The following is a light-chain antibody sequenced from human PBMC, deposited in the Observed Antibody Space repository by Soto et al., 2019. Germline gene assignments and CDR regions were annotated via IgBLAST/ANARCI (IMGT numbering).Light chain of an antibody. CDR2: AAS. CDR3: QQYNSYPWT. Sequence: DIQLTQSPSFLSAPVGDRVTITCRASQGISSSLAWFQQKPGKAPKLLIYAASTLQSRVPSRFSGSGSATAFTLTISSLQPEDFATYYCQQYNSYPWTFGQGTKVEIK. CDR1: QGISSS. V-gene: IGKV1-9*01. J-gene: IGKJ1*01.